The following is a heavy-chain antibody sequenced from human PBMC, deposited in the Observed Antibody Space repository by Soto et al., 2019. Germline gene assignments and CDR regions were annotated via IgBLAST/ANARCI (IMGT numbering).Heavy chain of an antibody. CDR3: ARIYYYDISVVDY. V-gene: IGHV4-31*03. Sequence: QVQLQESGPGLVKPSQTLSLTCTVSGGSISSGGYYWSWIRQHPGKGLEWIGYIYYSGSTYYNPSLKGRITISVDTSKNQFSLKLSSVTAADTAVYYCARIYYYDISVVDYWGQGTLVTVSS. CDR1: GGSISSGGYY. J-gene: IGHJ4*02. D-gene: IGHD3-22*01. CDR2: IYYSGST.